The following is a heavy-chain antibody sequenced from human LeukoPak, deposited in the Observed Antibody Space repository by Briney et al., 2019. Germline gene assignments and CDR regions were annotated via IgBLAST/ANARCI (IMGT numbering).Heavy chain of an antibody. J-gene: IGHJ4*02. CDR1: GFTFSGHW. Sequence: GGSLRLSCAASGFTFSGHWMSWVRQAPGKGPEWVANIYQDGSAKNYVDSVKGRFSISRDNQKQSLILQMSSPREEGTAVYYCVRNGGSLDYWGQGTLVTVSS. CDR3: VRNGGSLDY. V-gene: IGHV3-7*01. D-gene: IGHD3-10*01. CDR2: IYQDGSAK.